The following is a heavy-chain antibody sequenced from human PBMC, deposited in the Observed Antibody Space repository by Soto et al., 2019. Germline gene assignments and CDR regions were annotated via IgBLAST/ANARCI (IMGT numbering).Heavy chain of an antibody. J-gene: IGHJ6*02. D-gene: IGHD3-3*01. Sequence: XESLKICWNFSGNRFTSYWISLVLQMPGKGLEWMGRIDPSDSYTNYSPSFQGHVTISADKSISTAYLQWSSLKASDTAMYYCASPSPSITISGVVPADYYGMDVWGQGTTVTVSS. V-gene: IGHV5-10-1*01. CDR1: GNRFTSYW. CDR3: ASPSPSITISGVVPADYYGMDV. CDR2: IDPSDSYT.